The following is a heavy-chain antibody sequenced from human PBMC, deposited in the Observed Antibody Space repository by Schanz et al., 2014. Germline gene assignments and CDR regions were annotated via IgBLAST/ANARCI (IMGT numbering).Heavy chain of an antibody. Sequence: EVQLVESGGGLVQPGGSLRLSCAASGFTVSNNLMRWVRQAPGKGLEWVSIIYSGGSTFYADSVKGRFTISRDNSKNTLYLQMNSLRAENTAVYYCARGGGAAASTWGQGTLVTVSS. CDR1: GFTVSNNL. CDR3: ARGGGAAAST. J-gene: IGHJ5*02. CDR2: IYSGGST. D-gene: IGHD6-13*01. V-gene: IGHV3-66*01.